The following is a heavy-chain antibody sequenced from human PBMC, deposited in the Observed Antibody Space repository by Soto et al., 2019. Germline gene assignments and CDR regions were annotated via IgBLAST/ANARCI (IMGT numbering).Heavy chain of an antibody. Sequence: QLQLQESGPGLVKPSETLSLTCTVSGGSISSSSYYWGWIRQPPGKGLEWIGSIYYSGSTYYNPSLKSRVPISVDTSKNQFSLKLSSVTAADTAVYYCATAPFDYGPPAFDIWGQGTMVTVSS. V-gene: IGHV4-39*01. CDR1: GGSISSSSYY. CDR2: IYYSGST. J-gene: IGHJ3*02. D-gene: IGHD4-17*01. CDR3: ATAPFDYGPPAFDI.